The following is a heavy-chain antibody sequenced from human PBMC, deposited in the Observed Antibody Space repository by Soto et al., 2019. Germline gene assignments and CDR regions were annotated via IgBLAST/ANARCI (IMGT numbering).Heavy chain of an antibody. Sequence: GESLKISCRTSGYKFTSYWIAWVRQMPGKGLEWMGIIFPSDSDTRYSPSFQGQVTISADRSTSTVFLQWASLRASDTAVYFCARKDKSGYFNWFDPWGQGTLVTVSS. V-gene: IGHV5-51*01. CDR2: IFPSDSDT. D-gene: IGHD3-22*01. CDR3: ARKDKSGYFNWFDP. J-gene: IGHJ5*02. CDR1: GYKFTSYW.